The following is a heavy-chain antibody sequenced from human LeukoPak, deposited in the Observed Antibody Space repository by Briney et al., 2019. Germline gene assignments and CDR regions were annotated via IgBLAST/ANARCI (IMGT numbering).Heavy chain of an antibody. J-gene: IGHJ5*02. CDR2: IASDGSST. Sequence: PGGSLRLSCAASGFTFSSYWMNWVRQAPGKGLVWVSRIASDGSSTTYADSVKGRFTISRDNAKNTLYLQMNSLRDEDTAVYYCASLGTLVPWGQGTLVTVSS. D-gene: IGHD3-9*01. CDR3: ASLGTLVP. V-gene: IGHV3-74*01. CDR1: GFTFSSYW.